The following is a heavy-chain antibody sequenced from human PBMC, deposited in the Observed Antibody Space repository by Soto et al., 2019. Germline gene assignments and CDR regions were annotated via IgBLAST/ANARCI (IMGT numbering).Heavy chain of an antibody. Sequence: SETLSLTCTVSGGSISSYYWSWIRQPPGKGLEWIGYIYYSGSTNYNPSLKSRVTISVDTSKNQFSLKLSSVTAADTAVYYCARDGPSLAARYYYGSGRRSDAFDIWGQGTMVTVSS. CDR1: GGSISSYY. V-gene: IGHV4-59*01. CDR2: IYYSGST. D-gene: IGHD3-10*01. J-gene: IGHJ3*02. CDR3: ARDGPSLAARYYYGSGRRSDAFDI.